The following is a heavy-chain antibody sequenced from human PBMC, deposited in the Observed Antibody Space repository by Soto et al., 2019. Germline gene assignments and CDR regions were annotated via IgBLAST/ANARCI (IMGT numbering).Heavy chain of an antibody. CDR3: TTDLVYDFWSGYPIGGMDV. CDR2: IKSKTDGGTT. CDR1: GFTFSNAW. V-gene: IGHV3-15*01. J-gene: IGHJ6*02. D-gene: IGHD3-3*01. Sequence: GGSLRLSCAASGFTFSNAWMSWVRQAPGKGLEWVGRIKSKTDGGTTDYAAPVKGRFTISRDDSKNTLYLQMNSLKTEDTAVYYCTTDLVYDFWSGYPIGGMDVWGQGTTVTV.